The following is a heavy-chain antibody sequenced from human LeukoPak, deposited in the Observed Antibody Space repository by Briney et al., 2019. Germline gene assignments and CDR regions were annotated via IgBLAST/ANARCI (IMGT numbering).Heavy chain of an antibody. V-gene: IGHV3-23*01. J-gene: IGHJ6*02. D-gene: IGHD2-2*01. CDR3: AKGRGYCSTTSCYLYGMDV. Sequence: GGSLRLSCAASGFTFSSYAMSWVRQAPGKGLEWVSAISGSGGSTYYADSVKGRFTISRDNSKNTLYLQMNSLRAEDTAVYYCAKGRGYCSTTSCYLYGMDVWGQGTTVTVSS. CDR1: GFTFSSYA. CDR2: ISGSGGST.